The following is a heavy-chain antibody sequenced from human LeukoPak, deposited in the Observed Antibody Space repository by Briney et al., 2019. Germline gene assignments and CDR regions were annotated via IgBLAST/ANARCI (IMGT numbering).Heavy chain of an antibody. CDR1: GFTFSSYS. V-gene: IGHV3-21*01. J-gene: IGHJ4*02. CDR3: ARGLNDALDY. CDR2: INSRSDFI. Sequence: PGGSLRLSCAASGFTFSSYSMNRVRQAPGKGLEWVSSINSRSDFIYYADSVKGRFTISRDNAKNSLYLQMNSLRAEDTAVYYCARGLNDALDYWGQGTLVTVSS. D-gene: IGHD1-1*01.